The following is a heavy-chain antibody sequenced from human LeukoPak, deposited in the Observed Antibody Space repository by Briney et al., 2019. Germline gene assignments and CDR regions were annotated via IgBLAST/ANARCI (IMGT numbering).Heavy chain of an antibody. D-gene: IGHD6-19*01. V-gene: IGHV4-59*08. CDR1: GGSISSYY. CDR3: ARLKHSSGWYGELLFDY. CDR2: IYYSGST. Sequence: SETLSLTCTVSGGSISSYYWSWIRQPPGKGLEWIGYIYYSGSTNYNPSLKSRVTISVDTSKNQFSLKLSSVTAADTAVYYCARLKHSSGWYGELLFDYWGQGTLVTVSS. J-gene: IGHJ4*02.